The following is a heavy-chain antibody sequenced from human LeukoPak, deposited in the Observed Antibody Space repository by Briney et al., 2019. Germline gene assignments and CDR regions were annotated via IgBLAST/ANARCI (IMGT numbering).Heavy chain of an antibody. CDR2: ISSRSSTI. CDR1: GFTFSSYS. CDR3: ARDSSGLDL. J-gene: IGHJ4*02. D-gene: IGHD3-3*01. Sequence: GGSLRLSCAASGFTFSSYSMNWVRQAPGRGLEWVSYISSRSSTIHYADSVKGRFTISRDNAKKSLYLQMNSLGDEDTAVFYCARDSSGLDLWGQGTLVTVSS. V-gene: IGHV3-48*02.